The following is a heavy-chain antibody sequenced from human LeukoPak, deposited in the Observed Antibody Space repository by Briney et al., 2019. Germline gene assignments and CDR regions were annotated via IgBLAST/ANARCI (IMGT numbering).Heavy chain of an antibody. V-gene: IGHV3-73*01. D-gene: IGHD3-22*01. CDR1: GFTFSGSA. J-gene: IGHJ4*02. CDR3: TRRQDSSGYYVDY. Sequence: PGGSLRLSCAASGFTFSGSAMHWVRQASGKGLEWVGRIRSKANSYATAYAASVKGRFTISRDDSKNTAYLQMNSLKTEDTAVYYCTRRQDSSGYYVDYWGQGTLVTVSS. CDR2: IRSKANSYAT.